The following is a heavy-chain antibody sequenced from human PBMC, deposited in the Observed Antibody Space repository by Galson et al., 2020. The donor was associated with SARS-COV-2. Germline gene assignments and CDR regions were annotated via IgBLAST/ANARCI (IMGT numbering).Heavy chain of an antibody. CDR1: GFTFSSYW. CDR3: ARLWFGELSQFYY. Sequence: ALHGESLKISCAASGFTFSSYWMHWVRQAPGKGLVWVSRINSDGSSTSYADSVKGRFTISGDNAKNTLYLQMNSLRAEDTAVYYCARLWFGELSQFYYWGQGTLVTVSS. V-gene: IGHV3-74*01. CDR2: INSDGSST. J-gene: IGHJ4*02. D-gene: IGHD3-10*01.